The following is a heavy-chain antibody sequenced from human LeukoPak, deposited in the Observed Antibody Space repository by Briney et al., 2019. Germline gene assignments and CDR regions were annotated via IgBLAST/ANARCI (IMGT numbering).Heavy chain of an antibody. V-gene: IGHV1-8*01. J-gene: IGHJ5*02. D-gene: IGHD2-15*01. CDR3: ARGLGTEGYCSGGSCYEDNWFDP. Sequence: ASVKVSCKASGYTFTSYDINWVRQATGQGLEWMGWMNPNSGNTGYAQKFQGRVTMTRNTSTSTAYMELSSLRSEDTAVYYCARGLGTEGYCSGGSCYEDNWFDPWGQGTLVTVSS. CDR2: MNPNSGNT. CDR1: GYTFTSYD.